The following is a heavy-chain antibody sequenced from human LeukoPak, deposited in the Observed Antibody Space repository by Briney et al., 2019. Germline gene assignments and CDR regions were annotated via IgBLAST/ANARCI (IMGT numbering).Heavy chain of an antibody. CDR2: IHAGGST. J-gene: IGHJ5*02. CDR3: AREFRKGWDWFDP. V-gene: IGHV4-61*02. Sequence: PSETLSLTCTVSGGSIRSGSYYWSWIRQPAGKGLEWIGRIHAGGSTNYNPSLKSRVTIPADTSKNQFSLKLSSVTAADTAVYYCAREFRKGWDWFDPWGQGTLVTVSS. CDR1: GGSIRSGSYY. D-gene: IGHD1-26*01.